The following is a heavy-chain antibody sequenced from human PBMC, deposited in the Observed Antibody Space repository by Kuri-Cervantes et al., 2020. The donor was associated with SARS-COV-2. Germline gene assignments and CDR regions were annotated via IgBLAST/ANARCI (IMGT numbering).Heavy chain of an antibody. Sequence: LSLTCAASGFPFSSYGMHWVRQAPGKGLEWVAVIWYDGSNKYYADSVKGRFTISRDNSKNTLYLQMNSLRAEDTAVYYCARDPPHGTDYGGSMDVWGQGTTVTVSS. CDR3: ARDPPHGTDYGGSMDV. D-gene: IGHD4-23*01. CDR1: GFPFSSYG. J-gene: IGHJ6*02. V-gene: IGHV3-33*01. CDR2: IWYDGSNK.